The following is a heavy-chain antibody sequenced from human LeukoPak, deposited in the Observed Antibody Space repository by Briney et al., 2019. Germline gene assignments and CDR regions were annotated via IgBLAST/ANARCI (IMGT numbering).Heavy chain of an antibody. Sequence: KPSETLSLTCTVSGGSISSSSYYWGWIRQPPGKGLEWIGSIYYSGSTYYNPSLKSRVTISVDTSKNQFSLKLSSVTAADTAVYYCARGRSGGSMVSSRFHYYYYMDVWGKGTTVTVSS. D-gene: IGHD2-15*01. CDR3: ARGRSGGSMVSSRFHYYYYMDV. V-gene: IGHV4-39*07. J-gene: IGHJ6*03. CDR2: IYYSGST. CDR1: GGSISSSSYY.